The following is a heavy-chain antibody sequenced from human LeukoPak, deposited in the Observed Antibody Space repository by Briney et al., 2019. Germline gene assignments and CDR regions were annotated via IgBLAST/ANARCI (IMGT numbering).Heavy chain of an antibody. CDR2: IYYSGST. CDR1: GGSISSSSYY. J-gene: IGHJ5*02. Sequence: SETLSLTCTVSGGSISSSSYYWGWIRQPPGKGLEWIGSIYYSGSTYYNPSLKSRVTISVDTSKNQFSLKLSSVTAADTAVYYCARVPAATNWFDPWGQGTLVTASS. D-gene: IGHD2-2*01. CDR3: ARVPAATNWFDP. V-gene: IGHV4-39*07.